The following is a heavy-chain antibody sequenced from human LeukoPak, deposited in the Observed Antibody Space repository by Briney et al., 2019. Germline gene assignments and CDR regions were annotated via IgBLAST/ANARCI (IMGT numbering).Heavy chain of an antibody. J-gene: IGHJ5*02. Sequence: GGSLRLSCAASGFTFSSDAMSWVRQAPGKWLEWVSAISVSGGSTYYADSVKGRFTISRDNSKNTLYLQMNSLRAEDTAVYYCAKSPRGVWKNWFDPWGQGTLVTVSS. V-gene: IGHV3-23*01. CDR1: GFTFSSDA. CDR2: ISVSGGST. D-gene: IGHD1-1*01. CDR3: AKSPRGVWKNWFDP.